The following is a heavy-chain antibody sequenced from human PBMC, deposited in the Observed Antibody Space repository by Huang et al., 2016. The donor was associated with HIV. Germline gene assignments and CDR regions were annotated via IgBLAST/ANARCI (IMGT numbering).Heavy chain of an antibody. D-gene: IGHD5-18*01. Sequence: QVLLVQSGAEVRKPGSSVKVSCPAFGGTFSSYAISWVGHAPGQGLEVIGGINPIFGTANYTQKYQGRVTITVDESTNTGYMELTRLTSEDTAVYYCARTAYSYGFRQGYNWFDPWGQGTPVTVSS. CDR3: ARTAYSYGFRQGYNWFDP. V-gene: IGHV1-69*13. CDR1: GGTFSSYA. CDR2: INPIFGTA. J-gene: IGHJ5*02.